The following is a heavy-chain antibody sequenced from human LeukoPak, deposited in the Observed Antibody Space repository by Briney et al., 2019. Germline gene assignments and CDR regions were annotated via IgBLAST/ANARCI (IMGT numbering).Heavy chain of an antibody. V-gene: IGHV4-61*01. CDR2: IYYSGST. Sequence: SETLSLTCTVSGGSISSSSYYWSWIRQPPGKGLEWIGYIYYSGSTNYNPSLKSRVTISVDTSKNQFSLKLSSVTAADTAVYYCARSADRGYSSGWYDNQFHWYFDLWGRGTLVTVSS. CDR3: ARSADRGYSSGWYDNQFHWYFDL. J-gene: IGHJ2*01. CDR1: GGSISSSSYY. D-gene: IGHD6-19*01.